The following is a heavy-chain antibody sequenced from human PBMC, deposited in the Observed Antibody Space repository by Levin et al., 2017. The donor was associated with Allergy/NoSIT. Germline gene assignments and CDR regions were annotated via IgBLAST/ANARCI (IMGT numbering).Heavy chain of an antibody. CDR1: GFTFSSYS. Sequence: KPGGSLRLSCAASGFTFSSYSMNWVRQAPGKGLEWVSSISSSSSYIYYADSVKGRFTISRDNAKNSLYLQMNSLRAEDTAVYYCARDQGDTAMGYYFDYWGQGTLVTVSS. D-gene: IGHD5-18*01. V-gene: IGHV3-21*01. CDR2: ISSSSSYI. CDR3: ARDQGDTAMGYYFDY. J-gene: IGHJ4*02.